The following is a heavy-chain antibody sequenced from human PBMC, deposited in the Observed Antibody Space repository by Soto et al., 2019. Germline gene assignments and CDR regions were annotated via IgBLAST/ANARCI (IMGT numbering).Heavy chain of an antibody. J-gene: IGHJ4*02. CDR2: ISPYRGDT. Sequence: ASEKVSCKGFGYKFMKYGLKWVRQAPGQGLEWVGWISPYRGDTHSAPKVHGRLTLTPVTAAATAYMELKVLRSAGTALYFCTRAATVLIPAALPSHFDSLGQGALVTVSS. D-gene: IGHD6-25*01. CDR3: TRAATVLIPAALPSHFDS. CDR1: GYKFMKYG. V-gene: IGHV1-18*01.